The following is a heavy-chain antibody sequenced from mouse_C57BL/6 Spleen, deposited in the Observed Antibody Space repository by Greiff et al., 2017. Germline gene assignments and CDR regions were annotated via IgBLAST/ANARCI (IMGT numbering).Heavy chain of an antibody. Sequence: DVKLVESGGGLVQPKGSLKLSCAASGFTFNTYAMHWVRQAPGTGLEWVARIRNKSSNYATYYADSVKDRFTISRDDSQSMLYLQMNNLKTEDTAMYCCVRSGYGYDAWFAYWGQGTLVTVSA. CDR2: IRNKSSNYAT. CDR1: GFTFNTYA. J-gene: IGHJ3*01. CDR3: VRSGYGYDAWFAY. D-gene: IGHD2-2*01. V-gene: IGHV10-3*01.